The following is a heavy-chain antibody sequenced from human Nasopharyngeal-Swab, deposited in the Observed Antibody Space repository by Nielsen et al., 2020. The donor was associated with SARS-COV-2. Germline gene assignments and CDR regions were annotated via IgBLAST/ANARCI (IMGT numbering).Heavy chain of an antibody. V-gene: IGHV3-23*01. J-gene: IGHJ4*02. D-gene: IGHD3-10*01. Sequence: GESLKISCAASGFTFSSYAMSWVRQAPGKGLEWVSAISGSGGSTYYADSVKGRFTISRDNSKNTLYLQMNSLRAEDTAVYYCAKDQYYGITMVRALSYWGQGTLVTVSS. CDR2: ISGSGGST. CDR1: GFTFSSYA. CDR3: AKDQYYGITMVRALSY.